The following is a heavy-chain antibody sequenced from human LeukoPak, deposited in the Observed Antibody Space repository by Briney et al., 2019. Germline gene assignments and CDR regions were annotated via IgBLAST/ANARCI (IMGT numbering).Heavy chain of an antibody. CDR1: GFTFSSYS. Sequence: PGGSLRLSCAASGFTFSSYSMNWVRQAPGKGLEWVSYISSSSSTIYYADSVKSRFTISRDNAKNSLYLQMNSLRAEDTAVYYCARARTPDAFDIWGQGTMVTVSS. V-gene: IGHV3-48*01. CDR3: ARARTPDAFDI. J-gene: IGHJ3*02. CDR2: ISSSSSTI.